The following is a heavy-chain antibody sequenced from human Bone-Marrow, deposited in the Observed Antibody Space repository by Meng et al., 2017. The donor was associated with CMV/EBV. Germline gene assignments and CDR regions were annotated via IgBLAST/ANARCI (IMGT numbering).Heavy chain of an antibody. V-gene: IGHV1-3*02. Sequence: ASVKVSCKASGYTFTSYAMHWVRQAPGQRLEWMGWSNAGNGNTKYSQEFQGRVTITRNTSISTAYMELSSLRSEDTAVYYCARAYSSSWYGYYYYGMDVWGQGTTVTVSS. J-gene: IGHJ6*02. CDR3: ARAYSSSWYGYYYYGMDV. D-gene: IGHD6-13*01. CDR2: SNAGNGNT. CDR1: GYTFTSYA.